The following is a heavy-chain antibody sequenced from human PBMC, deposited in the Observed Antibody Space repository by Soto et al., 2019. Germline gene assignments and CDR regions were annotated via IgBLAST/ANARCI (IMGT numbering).Heavy chain of an antibody. CDR1: GGPFNSYY. D-gene: IGHD2-2*01. V-gene: IGHV4-30-2*06. CDR2: IYHSGST. CDR3: ARVPDR. J-gene: IGHJ5*02. Sequence: SETLSLTCTVSGGPFNSYYWSWIRQSPGKGLEWIGYIYHSGSTYYNPSLKSRVTISVDRSKNQFSLKLSSVTAADTAVYYCARVPDRWGQGTLVTVSS.